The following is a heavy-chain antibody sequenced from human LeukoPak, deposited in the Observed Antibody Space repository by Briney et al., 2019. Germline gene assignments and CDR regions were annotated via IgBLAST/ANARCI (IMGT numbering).Heavy chain of an antibody. V-gene: IGHV3-30*04. CDR1: GLTFRDYA. D-gene: IGHD3-22*01. Sequence: PGGSLRLSCAASGLTFRDYAMHWVRQAPARGLEWGAVISQDGSNQNYADSVQDRVTISRDNSKNTVFLQMFTLKTADTAVYYCVRGRADSSVYYCGPFYLWGQGALGTVSA. CDR2: ISQDGSNQ. CDR3: VRGRADSSVYYCGPFYL. J-gene: IGHJ5*02.